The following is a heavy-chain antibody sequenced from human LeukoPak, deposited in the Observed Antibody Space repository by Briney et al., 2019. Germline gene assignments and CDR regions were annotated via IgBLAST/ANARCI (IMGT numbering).Heavy chain of an antibody. Sequence: GGSLRLSRAASRFTFSSYAMSWVRQAPGKGLEGVSGISSSGGSTYYADSVKGRFTISRENSKNTHYLQMDNLRAEDTAVYYCAKGIFPYDLWSEYYGIDVWGERTTVTLSS. CDR3: AKGIFPYDLWSEYYGIDV. D-gene: IGHD3-3*01. CDR2: ISSSGGST. V-gene: IGHV3-23*01. J-gene: IGHJ6*04. CDR1: RFTFSSYA.